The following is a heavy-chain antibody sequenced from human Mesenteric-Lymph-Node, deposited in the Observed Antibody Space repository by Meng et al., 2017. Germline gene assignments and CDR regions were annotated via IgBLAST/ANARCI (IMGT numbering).Heavy chain of an antibody. V-gene: IGHV3-33*01. J-gene: IGHJ4*02. CDR2: IWNDGSNK. Sequence: QGQLVESGGGVVQPGRSLRRSCAASGFTFSSNGMHWVRQAPGKGLEWVAVIWNDGSNKYYADSVKGRFTISRDNSKNTLYLQMNSLRAEDTAVYYCARDLRNFDYWGQGTLVTVSS. CDR1: GFTFSSNG. CDR3: ARDLRNFDY.